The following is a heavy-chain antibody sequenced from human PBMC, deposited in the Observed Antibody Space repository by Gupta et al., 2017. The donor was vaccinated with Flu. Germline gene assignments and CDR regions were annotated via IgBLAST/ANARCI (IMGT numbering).Heavy chain of an antibody. CDR3: ARLAGGDSSGRYFDL. V-gene: IGHV4-59*08. D-gene: IGHD6-19*01. CDR2: IYYSGST. CDR1: GGSISSYY. Sequence: QVQLQESGPGLVKPSETLSLTCTVSGGSISSYYWSWIRQPPGKGLEWIGYIYYSGSTNYNPSLKSRVTISVDTSKNQFSLKLSSVTAADTAVYYCARLAGGDSSGRYFDLGGRGTMVTVSS. J-gene: IGHJ2*01.